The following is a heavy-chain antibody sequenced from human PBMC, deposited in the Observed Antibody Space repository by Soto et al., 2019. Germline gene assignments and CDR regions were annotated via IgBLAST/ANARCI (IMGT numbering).Heavy chain of an antibody. CDR1: GYSFAGYW. CDR3: ARGNVLNWFGP. Sequence: PGESLKISCEGSGYSFAGYWIVWERQMPGKGLEWMGIVYPSDSRTKYSPSFQGQVTFSADTSTNTAYLQWTSLKPSDTAMYYCARGNVLNWFGPWGQGTQVTVSS. CDR2: VYPSDSRT. J-gene: IGHJ5*02. V-gene: IGHV5-51*01.